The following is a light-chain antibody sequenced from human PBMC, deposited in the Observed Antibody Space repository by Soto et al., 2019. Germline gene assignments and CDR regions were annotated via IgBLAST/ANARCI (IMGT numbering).Light chain of an antibody. V-gene: IGKV3-20*01. CDR1: QSVSSSY. J-gene: IGKJ1*01. Sequence: EIGLTQSPGTLPLSPGERATLASRSSQSVSSSYLAWYQQKPGQGPRLLIYDVSRRATAIPDRFSGSGSGTDFTLTISRLEREDFAVYYCQHYGSSPTFGQGTKVEIK. CDR2: DVS. CDR3: QHYGSSPT.